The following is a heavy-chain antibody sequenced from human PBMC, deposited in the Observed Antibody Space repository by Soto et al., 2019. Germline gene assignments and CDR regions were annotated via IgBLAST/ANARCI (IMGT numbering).Heavy chain of an antibody. V-gene: IGHV4-34*01. CDR1: GGSFSGYY. J-gene: IGHJ6*02. CDR3: ARGRGAVAGSGTYYYYGMDV. Sequence: PSETLSLTCAVYGGSFSGYYWSWIRQPPGKGLEWIGEINHSGSTNYNPSLKSRVTISVDTSKNQFSLKLSSVTAADTAVYYCARGRGAVAGSGTYYYYGMDVWGQGTTVTVSS. CDR2: INHSGST. D-gene: IGHD6-19*01.